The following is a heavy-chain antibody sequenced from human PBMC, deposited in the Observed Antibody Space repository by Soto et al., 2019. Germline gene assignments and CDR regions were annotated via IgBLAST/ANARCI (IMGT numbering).Heavy chain of an antibody. D-gene: IGHD2-2*01. CDR3: AKEGRETSWSEGY. CDR2: ISNGGTIT. V-gene: IGHV3-23*01. Sequence: EVQLLQSGGGLVQPGGSLRLSCSASGFPFSTYGMSWVRQAPGKGLEWVSSISNGGTITYYADSVKGRLTISRDNSKNTVYWQMDSPGSDDTAVYYWAKEGRETSWSEGYWGQGTLVIVSS. CDR1: GFPFSTYG. J-gene: IGHJ4*02.